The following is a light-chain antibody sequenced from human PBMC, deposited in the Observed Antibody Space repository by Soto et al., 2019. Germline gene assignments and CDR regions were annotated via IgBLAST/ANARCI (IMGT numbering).Light chain of an antibody. V-gene: IGKV3-15*01. J-gene: IGKJ5*01. CDR2: GAS. CDR3: QQYNNWPFIT. Sequence: VLTQSPAILSLYQGERATLSCRASQSVSSYLAWYQQKPGQSPRLLIYGASSRATGIPVRFSGSGSGTEFTLTISSLQSEDFAVYYCQQYNNWPFITFGQGTLLEIK. CDR1: QSVSSY.